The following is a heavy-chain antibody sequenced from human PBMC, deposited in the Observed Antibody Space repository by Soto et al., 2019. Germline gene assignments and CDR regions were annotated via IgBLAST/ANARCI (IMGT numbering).Heavy chain of an antibody. D-gene: IGHD6-13*01. CDR1: GYTLTELS. CDR2: FDPEDGET. CDR3: ATLAMRQLVIHHSGGAFDI. J-gene: IGHJ3*02. Sequence: ASVKVSCKVSGYTLTELSMHWVRQAPGKGLEWMGGFDPEDGETIYAQKFQGRVTMTEDTSTDTAYMELSSLRSEDTAVYYCATLAMRQLVIHHSGGAFDIWGQGTMVTLS. V-gene: IGHV1-24*01.